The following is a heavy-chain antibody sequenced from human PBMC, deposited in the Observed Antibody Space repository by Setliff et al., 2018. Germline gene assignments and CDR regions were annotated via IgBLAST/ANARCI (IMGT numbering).Heavy chain of an antibody. V-gene: IGHV3-66*02. CDR2: LYSGGQT. D-gene: IGHD2-15*01. CDR1: GFTFSSYS. J-gene: IGHJ4*02. CDR3: ARTCSGSGCYAGLES. Sequence: PGGSLRLSCAASGFTFSSYSMSWVRQAPGKGLEWVSVLYSGGQTYFADSVKGRFTISRDNSKNTLYLQMNSLRPEDTAVYYCARTCSGSGCYAGLESWGQGTPVTVSS.